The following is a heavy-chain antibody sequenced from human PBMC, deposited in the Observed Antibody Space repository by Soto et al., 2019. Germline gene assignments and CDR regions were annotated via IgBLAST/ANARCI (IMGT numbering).Heavy chain of an antibody. V-gene: IGHV5-10-1*01. Sequence: GESLKISCKGSGYSFTSYWISWVRQMPGKGLEWMGRIDPSDSYTNYSPSFQGHVTISADKSISTAYLQWSSLKASDTAMYYCARLTGFYYYDSSGYPSHWRQGTLVTVSS. CDR1: GYSFTSYW. CDR2: IDPSDSYT. CDR3: ARLTGFYYYDSSGYPSH. D-gene: IGHD3-22*01. J-gene: IGHJ4*02.